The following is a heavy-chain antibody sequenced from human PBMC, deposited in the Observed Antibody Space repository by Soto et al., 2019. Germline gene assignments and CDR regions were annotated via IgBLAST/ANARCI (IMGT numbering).Heavy chain of an antibody. CDR2: IIPIFGTA. V-gene: IGHV1-69*05. CDR3: ARDQVEIVATTTGWFDP. J-gene: IGHJ5*02. Sequence: QVQLVQSGAEVKKPGSSVKVSCKASGGTFSSYAISWVRQAPGQGLEWMGGIIPIFGTANYAQKFRGRVTFPPEESTCPATMDRSSLRSEDTAVSYCARDQVEIVATTTGWFDPWGQGTLVTVSS. CDR1: GGTFSSYA. D-gene: IGHD5-12*01.